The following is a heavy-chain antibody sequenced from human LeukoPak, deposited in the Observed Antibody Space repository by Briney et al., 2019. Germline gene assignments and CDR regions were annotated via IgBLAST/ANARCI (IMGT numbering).Heavy chain of an antibody. Sequence: GGSLRLSCAASGFTFSGFEMNWVRQAPGKGLEWVSVIYSGGSTYYADSVKGRFTISRDNSKNTLYLQMNSLRAEDTAVYYCAREPYSTSDWGQGTLVTVSS. V-gene: IGHV3-53*01. CDR1: GFTFSGFE. CDR2: IYSGGST. J-gene: IGHJ1*01. D-gene: IGHD6-6*01. CDR3: AREPYSTSD.